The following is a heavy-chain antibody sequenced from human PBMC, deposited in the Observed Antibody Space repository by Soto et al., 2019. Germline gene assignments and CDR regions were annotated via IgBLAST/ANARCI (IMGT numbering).Heavy chain of an antibody. CDR3: AREFALRGSYEGYYYYYYMDV. J-gene: IGHJ6*03. CDR2: ISAYNGNT. CDR1: GYTFTIYG. Sequence: GASVKVSCKASGYTFTIYGISWVRQAPGQGLEWMGWISAYNGNTNYAQKLQGRVTMTTDTSTSTAYMELRSLRSDDTAVYYCAREFALRGSYEGYYYYYYMDVWGKGTTVTVSS. V-gene: IGHV1-18*01. D-gene: IGHD3-16*01.